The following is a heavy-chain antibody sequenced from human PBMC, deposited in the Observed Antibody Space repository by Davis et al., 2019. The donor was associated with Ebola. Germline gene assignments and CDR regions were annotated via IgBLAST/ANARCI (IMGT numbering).Heavy chain of an antibody. CDR3: ASRREKYYDSREL. CDR1: GYTFTSYG. J-gene: IGHJ4*02. V-gene: IGHV1-69*04. CDR2: IIPILGIA. D-gene: IGHD3-22*01. Sequence: SVKVSCKASGYTFTSYGINWVRQAPGQGLEWMGRIIPILGIANYAQKFQGRVTITADKSTSTAYMELSSLRSEDTAVYYCASRREKYYDSRELWGQGTLVTVSS.